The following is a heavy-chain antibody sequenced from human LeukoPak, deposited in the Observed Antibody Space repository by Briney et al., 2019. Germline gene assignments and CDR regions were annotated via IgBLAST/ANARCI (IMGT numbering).Heavy chain of an antibody. CDR1: GGTISSGGYY. CDR3: ARVVPAANWFDP. CDR2: IYYSGST. J-gene: IGHJ5*02. V-gene: IGHV4-31*03. D-gene: IGHD2-2*01. Sequence: SQTLSLTCTVSGGTISSGGYYWSWIRQHPGKGLEWIGYIYYSGSTYYNPSLKSRVTISVDTSKNQFSLKLSSVTAADTAVYYCARVVPAANWFDPWGQGTLVTVSS.